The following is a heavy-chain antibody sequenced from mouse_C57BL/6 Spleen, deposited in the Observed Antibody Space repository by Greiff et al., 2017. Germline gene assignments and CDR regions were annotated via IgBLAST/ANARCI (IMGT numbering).Heavy chain of an antibody. CDR1: GYTFTSYW. V-gene: IGHV1-53*01. D-gene: IGHD2-4*01. CDR2: INPSNGGT. Sequence: QVQLKQPGTELVKPGASGYTFTSYWMHWVKQRPGQGLEWIGNINPSNGGTNYNEKFKSKATLTVDKSSSTAYMQRSSLTSEDSAVYYCARWMGDYDGYFDYWGQGTTLTVSS. J-gene: IGHJ2*01. CDR3: ARWMGDYDGYFDY.